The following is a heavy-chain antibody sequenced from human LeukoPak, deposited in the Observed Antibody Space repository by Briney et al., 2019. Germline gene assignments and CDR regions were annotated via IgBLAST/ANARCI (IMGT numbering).Heavy chain of an antibody. Sequence: SGTLSLTCAVSGGSVSSGNWWSCVRQPPGKGLEWIGEVYQSGSANYNPSLESRATMSIDKSKNQFSLNLNSVTAADTAIYYCARVMNDVLDIWGQGTLVTVSS. CDR3: ARVMNDVLDI. CDR2: VYQSGSA. CDR1: GGSVSSGNW. J-gene: IGHJ3*02. V-gene: IGHV4-4*02.